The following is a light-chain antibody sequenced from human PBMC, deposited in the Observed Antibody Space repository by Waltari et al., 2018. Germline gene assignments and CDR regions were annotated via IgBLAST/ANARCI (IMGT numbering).Light chain of an antibody. V-gene: IGLV2-23*02. CDR3: CSYAGSRTYYV. CDR2: EVI. CDR1: SSYVGNYYL. J-gene: IGLJ1*01. Sequence: QSALTQPASVSGSPGQSLTIPCTGTSSYVGNYYLVSWYQHLPGKPPKLLIYEVIKRPSGISNRFSASKSGNTASLTISGLQAEDEGDYFCCSYAGSRTYYVFGTGTTVSV.